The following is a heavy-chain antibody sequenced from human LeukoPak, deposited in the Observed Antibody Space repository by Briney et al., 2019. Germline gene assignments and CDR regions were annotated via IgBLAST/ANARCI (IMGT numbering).Heavy chain of an antibody. J-gene: IGHJ4*02. CDR1: GGSITGYY. D-gene: IGHD2-21*02. Sequence: SETLSLTCTVSGGSITGYYWGWIRQPPGKRREWIGYIYYSGSTNYNPSLKGRVTISVDTSKNQFSLKLTSVTAADTAVYYCARLGCGGDCYNNYFDHWGQGTLVTVSS. CDR2: IYYSGST. CDR3: ARLGCGGDCYNNYFDH. V-gene: IGHV4-59*08.